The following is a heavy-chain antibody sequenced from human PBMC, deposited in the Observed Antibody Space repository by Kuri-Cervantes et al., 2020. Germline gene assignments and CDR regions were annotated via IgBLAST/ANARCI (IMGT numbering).Heavy chain of an antibody. V-gene: IGHV1-18*01. D-gene: IGHD3-22*01. CDR3: ARRNRVVITTGYFDL. CDR1: GYPFSTYG. Sequence: ASVKVSCKASGYPFSTYGISWVRQAPGRGLEWMGWISPYNGNTNYAQKLQGRVTMTTDTSTSTAYMELRSLRSDDTAVYYCARRNRVVITTGYFDLWGRGTLVTVSS. CDR2: ISPYNGNT. J-gene: IGHJ2*01.